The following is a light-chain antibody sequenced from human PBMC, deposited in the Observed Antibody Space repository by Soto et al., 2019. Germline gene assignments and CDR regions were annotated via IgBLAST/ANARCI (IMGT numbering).Light chain of an antibody. V-gene: IGKV1-5*03. CDR2: MAS. CDR1: QSVSTW. J-gene: IGKJ1*01. CDR3: QQYNSHSPWT. Sequence: MTQSPSTLSASVGDRVTITCRASQSVSTWLAWYQQKPGKAPQVLISMASTLESGVPSRFSGSGSGTEFTLTISSLQPDDFATYYCQQYNSHSPWTFGQGTKVEIK.